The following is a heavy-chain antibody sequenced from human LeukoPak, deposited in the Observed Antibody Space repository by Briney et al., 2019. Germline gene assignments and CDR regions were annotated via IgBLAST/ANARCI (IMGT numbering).Heavy chain of an antibody. J-gene: IGHJ4*02. V-gene: IGHV4-34*01. CDR3: ARPSLPMVFDY. CDR1: GGSFSGYY. CDR2: INHSGST. Sequence: SETLSLTCAVYGGSFSGYYWSWIRQPPGKGLEWIGEINHSGSTNYNPSLKSRVTISVDTSKNQFSLKLSSVTAADTAVYYCARPSLPMVFDYWGQGTLVTVSS. D-gene: IGHD3-10*01.